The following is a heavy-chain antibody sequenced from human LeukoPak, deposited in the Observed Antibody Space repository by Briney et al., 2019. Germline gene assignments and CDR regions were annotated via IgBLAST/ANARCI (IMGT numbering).Heavy chain of an antibody. V-gene: IGHV3-20*04. CDR3: ARGRKYYDILAGPPGAFDS. CDR2: INWTGGST. D-gene: IGHD3-9*01. Sequence: PGGSLRLSCAASGFIFDNFGVSWVRQAPGKGLEWVSGINWTGGSTGYADPVRGRFTISRDNAKNSLYQQMNSLRTEDTALYYCARGRKYYDILAGPPGAFDSWGQGTMVTVSS. CDR1: GFIFDNFG. J-gene: IGHJ3*02.